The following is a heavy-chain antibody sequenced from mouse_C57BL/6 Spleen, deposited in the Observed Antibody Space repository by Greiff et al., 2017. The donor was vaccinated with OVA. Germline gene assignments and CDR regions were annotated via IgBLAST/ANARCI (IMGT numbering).Heavy chain of an antibody. V-gene: IGHV1-9*01. CDR1: GYTFTGYW. Sequence: QVQLQQPGAELVKPGASVKLSCKASGYTFTGYWIEWVKQRPGHGLEWIGEILPGSGNTNYNEKFKGKATFTADTSSNTAYMQLSSLTTEDSAIYYCSSSSCWYFDDWGTGTTVTVSS. CDR3: SSSSCWYFDD. J-gene: IGHJ1*03. D-gene: IGHD1-1*01. CDR2: ILPGSGNT.